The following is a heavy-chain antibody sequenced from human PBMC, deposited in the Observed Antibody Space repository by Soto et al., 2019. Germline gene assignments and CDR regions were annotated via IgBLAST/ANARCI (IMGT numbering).Heavy chain of an antibody. J-gene: IGHJ4*02. V-gene: IGHV3-64D*06. Sequence: SLRLSCSASGFSFSTYSMHLVRQAPGGGLEYVSALSNNGFKTYYADSVTGRFTISRDNSKSTLSLQMSSLTSEDTALYYCVTEITGTIGKNNWGKXNRVTV. CDR3: VTEITGTIGKNN. CDR1: GFSFSTYS. CDR2: LSNNGFKT. D-gene: IGHD1-7*01.